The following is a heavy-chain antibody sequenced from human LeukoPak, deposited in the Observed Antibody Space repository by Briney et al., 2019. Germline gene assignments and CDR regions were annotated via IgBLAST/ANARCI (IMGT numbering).Heavy chain of an antibody. J-gene: IGHJ6*02. Sequence: GCPRLSPAASGVTLDDYGMRSVSHAPRERLWWVSAVDWKVGATGSADSAKGGFTISRDNAKNTLYLHLTSLRAPDTPSYPFARVRGGLSYGMDVWGQGTTVTVSS. V-gene: IGHV3-20*01. CDR2: VDWKVGAT. CDR1: GVTLDDYG. CDR3: ARVRGGLSYGMDV. D-gene: IGHD3-10*01.